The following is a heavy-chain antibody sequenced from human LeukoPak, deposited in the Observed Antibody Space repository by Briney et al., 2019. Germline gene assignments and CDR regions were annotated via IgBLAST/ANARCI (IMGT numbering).Heavy chain of an antibody. CDR3: ARLPAMAGGGYYMDV. D-gene: IGHD2-2*01. J-gene: IGHJ6*03. CDR1: GYTFTGYY. V-gene: IGHV1-2*02. CDR2: INPNSGGT. Sequence: GASVKVSCKASGYTFTGYYMHWVRQAPGQGLEWMGWINPNSGGTNYAQKLQGRVTMTTDTSTSTAYKELRSLRSDDTAVYYCARLPAMAGGGYYMDVWGKGTTVTISS.